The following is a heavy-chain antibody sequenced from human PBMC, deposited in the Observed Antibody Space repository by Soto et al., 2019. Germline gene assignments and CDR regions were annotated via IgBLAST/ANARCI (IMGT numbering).Heavy chain of an antibody. D-gene: IGHD5-18*01. CDR2: VNMDGSST. CDR1: GFTFSKYW. V-gene: IGHV3-74*03. CDR3: ATTPNGYSYGFFDS. J-gene: IGHJ4*02. Sequence: ILSCAASGFTFSKYWMHWVRQAPGEGLVWVSRVNMDGSSTTYADSVKGRFTVSRDNAKNSLYLQMTSLRAEDTAVYYCATTPNGYSYGFFDSWGQGTLVTVSS.